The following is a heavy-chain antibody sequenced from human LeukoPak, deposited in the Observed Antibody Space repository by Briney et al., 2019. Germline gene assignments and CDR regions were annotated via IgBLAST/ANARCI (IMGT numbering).Heavy chain of an antibody. V-gene: IGHV3-30-3*01. Sequence: PGGSLRLSCAASGFTFSSYAMHWVRQAPGKGLEWVAVISYDGSNKYYADSVKGRFTISRDNSKNTLYLQMNSLRAEDTAVYYCAKGDGYNYGYWGQGTLVTVSS. CDR2: ISYDGSNK. CDR3: AKGDGYNYGY. J-gene: IGHJ4*02. D-gene: IGHD5-24*01. CDR1: GFTFSSYA.